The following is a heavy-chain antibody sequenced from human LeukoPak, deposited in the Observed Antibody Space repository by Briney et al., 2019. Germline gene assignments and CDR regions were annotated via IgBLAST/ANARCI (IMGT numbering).Heavy chain of an antibody. CDR2: INSDGTTT. J-gene: IGHJ4*02. Sequence: GGSLRLSCAASGFSFSNSWMHWVRQAPGKGLVWVSRINSDGTTTYYADSVKGRFTISRDNAKNTLFLQMNSLRPEDTALYYCAGDPNLENFWTGYPHYWGQGTLVTVSS. CDR3: AGDPNLENFWTGYPHY. CDR1: GFSFSNSW. V-gene: IGHV3-74*01. D-gene: IGHD3/OR15-3a*01.